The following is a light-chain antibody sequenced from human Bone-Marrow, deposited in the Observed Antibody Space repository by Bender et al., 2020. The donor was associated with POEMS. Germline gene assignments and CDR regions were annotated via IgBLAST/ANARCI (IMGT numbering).Light chain of an antibody. J-gene: IGLJ3*02. CDR3: SLYTSTSTWV. Sequence: QAALTQPASVSGSPGQSITISCTGASDDIGNDKYVSWYQQSPGTAPKLLISKVTDRPSGVPDRFSGSRSGNTASLTIAGLQAEDEADYCCSLYTSTSTWVFGGGTKLTVL. CDR1: SDDIGNDKY. CDR2: KVT. V-gene: IGLV2-18*01.